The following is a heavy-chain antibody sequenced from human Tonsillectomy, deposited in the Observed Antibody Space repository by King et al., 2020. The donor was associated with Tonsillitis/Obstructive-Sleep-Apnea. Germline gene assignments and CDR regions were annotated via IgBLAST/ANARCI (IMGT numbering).Heavy chain of an antibody. Sequence: VQLVESGGGLVQPGGSLRLSCAASGFTFSSNAMSWVRQAPGKGLEWVSVISGSGGSTYYADSVKGRFTISRDNSKNTLSLQMNSLRAEDTAVYYCAKDLSMADAFEIWGQGKMVTVSS. CDR3: AKDLSMADAFEI. CDR1: GFTFSSNA. J-gene: IGHJ3*02. D-gene: IGHD2-8*01. CDR2: ISGSGGST. V-gene: IGHV3-23*04.